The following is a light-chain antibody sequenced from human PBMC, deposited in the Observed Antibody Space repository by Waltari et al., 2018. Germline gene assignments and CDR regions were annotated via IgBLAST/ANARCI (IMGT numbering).Light chain of an antibody. CDR2: GAS. CDR3: QQYNNWPLT. V-gene: IGKV3-15*01. CDR1: QTVSSN. J-gene: IGKJ1*01. Sequence: EIVLTQSPATLSVSPGERATLPCRASQTVSSNLAWYQQNPGQAPRLLIYGASTRATGIPARFSGSGSGAEFTLTISSLQSEDFAVYSCQQYNNWPLTFGQGTKVEIK.